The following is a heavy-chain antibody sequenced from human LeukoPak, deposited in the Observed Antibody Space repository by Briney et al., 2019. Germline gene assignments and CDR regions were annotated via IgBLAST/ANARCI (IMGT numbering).Heavy chain of an antibody. Sequence: VASVKVSCKASGYTFTGYYMHWVRQAPGQGLEWMGWINPNSGGTNYAQKFQGWVTMTRDTSISTAYMELSRLRSDDTAVYYCARDFTQTSCSGGSCYYLDYWGQGTLVTVSS. CDR2: INPNSGGT. J-gene: IGHJ4*02. D-gene: IGHD2-15*01. V-gene: IGHV1-2*04. CDR3: ARDFTQTSCSGGSCYYLDY. CDR1: GYTFTGYY.